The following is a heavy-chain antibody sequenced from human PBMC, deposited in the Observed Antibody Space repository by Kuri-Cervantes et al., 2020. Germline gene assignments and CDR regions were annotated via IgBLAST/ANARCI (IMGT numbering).Heavy chain of an antibody. CDR2: IIPIFNTL. D-gene: IGHD5-18*01. V-gene: IGHV1-69*13. Sequence: SVKVSCKASGATFSSYAVTWVRQAPGQGLEWVGGIIPIFNTLKYAPKFHGRVTITADESTSTAYMELSSLRSEDTAVYYCARALAPHDTAWGYMDVWGKGTTVTVSS. CDR3: ARALAPHDTAWGYMDV. J-gene: IGHJ6*03. CDR1: GATFSSYA.